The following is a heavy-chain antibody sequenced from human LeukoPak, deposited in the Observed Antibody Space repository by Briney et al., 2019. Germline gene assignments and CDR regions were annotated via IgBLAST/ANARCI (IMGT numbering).Heavy chain of an antibody. Sequence: SETLSLTCTVSGGSISSHYWSWIRQPPGKGLEWIGYIYYSGSTNYNPSLKSRVTISVDTSKNQFSLKLSSVTAADTAVYYCASIQEMATAEFDPWGQGTLVTVSS. CDR1: GGSISSHY. J-gene: IGHJ5*02. CDR3: ASIQEMATAEFDP. D-gene: IGHD5-24*01. V-gene: IGHV4-59*11. CDR2: IYYSGST.